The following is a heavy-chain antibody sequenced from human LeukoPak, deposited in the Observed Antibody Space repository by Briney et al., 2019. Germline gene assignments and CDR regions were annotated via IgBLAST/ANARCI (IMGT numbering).Heavy chain of an antibody. J-gene: IGHJ4*02. Sequence: PGGSLRLSCAASGFTFSSYSMNWVRQAPGKGLEWVSYISSSSSTIYYADSVKGRFTVSRDNSRNTLFLQMNSLRADDTAIYYCAKEKYYYDTSGYYPLDNWGQGTLVTVSS. CDR2: ISSSSSTI. CDR3: AKEKYYYDTSGYYPLDN. V-gene: IGHV3-48*01. D-gene: IGHD3-22*01. CDR1: GFTFSSYS.